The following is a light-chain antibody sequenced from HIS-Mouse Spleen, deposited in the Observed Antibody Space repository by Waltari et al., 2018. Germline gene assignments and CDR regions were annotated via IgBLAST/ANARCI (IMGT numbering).Light chain of an antibody. CDR1: QSVSSN. CDR3: QQYNNWPPYT. CDR2: GAA. Sequence: EIVMTQSLATLSVSPGERATLSCRASQSVSSNLAWYQQKPGQAPRLLIYGAATRATGIPARFGGGGSGTEFTLTISSLQSEDFAVYYCQQYNNWPPYTFGQGTKLEIK. J-gene: IGKJ2*01. V-gene: IGKV3-15*01.